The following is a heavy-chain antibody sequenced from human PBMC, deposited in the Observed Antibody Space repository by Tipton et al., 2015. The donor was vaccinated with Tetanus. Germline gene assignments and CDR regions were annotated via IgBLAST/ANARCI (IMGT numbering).Heavy chain of an antibody. CDR1: GDSVSSNSAA. D-gene: IGHD2-21*02. J-gene: IGHJ3*02. V-gene: IGHV6-1*01. CDR2: TYYGSKWYN. Sequence: GLVKPSQTLSLTCAISGDSVSSNSAAWNWIRQSPSRGLEWLGRTYYGSKWYNDYAVSVKSRITINPDTSKNQFSLQLNSGTPEDTAVYYCAREGWIVVVTATDAFDIWGQGTMVTVSS. CDR3: AREGWIVVVTATDAFDI.